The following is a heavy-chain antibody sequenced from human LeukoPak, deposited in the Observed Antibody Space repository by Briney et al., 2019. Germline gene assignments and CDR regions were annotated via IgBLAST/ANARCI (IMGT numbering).Heavy chain of an antibody. CDR1: GGSISSYY. CDR2: IYYSGST. V-gene: IGHV4-59*12. J-gene: IGHJ4*02. D-gene: IGHD3-22*01. Sequence: SETLSLTCSVSGGSISSYYWSWIRQPPGKRLEWIGYIYYSGSTNYSPTLKSRVTISVDSSKNQFSLKLTSVTAADTAVYYCARSRTYYYDSSGYYYVGYDDYWGQGTLVTVSS. CDR3: ARSRTYYYDSSGYYYVGYDDY.